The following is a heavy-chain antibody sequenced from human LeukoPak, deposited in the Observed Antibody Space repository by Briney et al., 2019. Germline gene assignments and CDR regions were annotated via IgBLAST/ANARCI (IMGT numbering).Heavy chain of an antibody. CDR2: IWYDGSNK. Sequence: GGSLRLSCAASGFTFTSYGMHWVRQAPGKGLEWVAVIWYDGSNKYYADSVKGRFTISRDNSKNTLYLQMNSLRAEDTAVYYCARDHYYILTGYYENYYYYGMDVWGQGTTVTVSS. CDR1: GFTFTSYG. J-gene: IGHJ6*02. V-gene: IGHV3-33*01. D-gene: IGHD3-9*01. CDR3: ARDHYYILTGYYENYYYYGMDV.